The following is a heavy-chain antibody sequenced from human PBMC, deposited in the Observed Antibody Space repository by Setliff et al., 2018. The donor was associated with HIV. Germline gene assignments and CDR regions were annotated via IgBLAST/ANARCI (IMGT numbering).Heavy chain of an antibody. V-gene: IGHV4-61*09. CDR3: ARGCSGGTCTSDAFDI. Sequence: SETLSLTCTVSGGSINRGTYYWSWIRQPAGKGLEWIGHYYITGDTNYNPAIKSRVSISVDTSKNQFSLKLNSVTAADTAVYYCARGCSGGTCTSDAFDIWGQGTMVPSPQ. J-gene: IGHJ3*02. CDR2: YYITGDT. D-gene: IGHD2-15*01. CDR1: GGSINRGTYY.